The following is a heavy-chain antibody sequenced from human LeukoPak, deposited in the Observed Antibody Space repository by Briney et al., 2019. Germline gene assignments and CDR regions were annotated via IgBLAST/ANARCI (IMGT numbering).Heavy chain of an antibody. CDR3: ARAETGTHFDY. J-gene: IGHJ4*02. CDR1: GGSISSYY. Sequence: PSETLSLTCTVSGGSISSYYWSWIRQPPGKGLEWIGYIYTSGSTNYNPSLKSRVTISVDTSKNQFSLKLSSVTAADTAVYYCARAETGTHFDYWGQGTLVTVSS. CDR2: IYTSGST. V-gene: IGHV4-4*09. D-gene: IGHD1-1*01.